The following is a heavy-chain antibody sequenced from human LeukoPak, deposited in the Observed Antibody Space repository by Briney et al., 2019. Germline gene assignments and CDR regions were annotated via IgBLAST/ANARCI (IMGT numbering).Heavy chain of an antibody. V-gene: IGHV3-23*01. CDR2: ISGSGGST. D-gene: IGHD1-20*01. CDR1: GFTFSIYA. CDR3: AKPEQYNWNDGSFDY. J-gene: IGHJ4*02. Sequence: GGSLRLSCAASGFTFSIYAMSWVRQAPGKGLEWVSAISGSGGSTYYADSVQGRFTISRDNSKNTLYLQMNSLRAEDTAVYYCAKPEQYNWNDGSFDYWGQGTQVTVSS.